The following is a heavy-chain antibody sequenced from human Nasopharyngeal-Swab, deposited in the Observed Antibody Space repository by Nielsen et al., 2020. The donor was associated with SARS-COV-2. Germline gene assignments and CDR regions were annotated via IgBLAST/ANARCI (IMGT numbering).Heavy chain of an antibody. D-gene: IGHD4-11*01. CDR1: GFTVSSNS. V-gene: IGHV3-53*01. CDR2: VYSGVNT. J-gene: IGHJ6*02. Sequence: GESLKISCAASGFTVSSNSMTWVRQAPGKGLEWVSLVYSGVNTHYADSVKGRFTISRDNAKNSLYLQMNSLRAEDTAVYYCARDHLMTVTIPYYYYGMDVWGQGTTVTVSS. CDR3: ARDHLMTVTIPYYYYGMDV.